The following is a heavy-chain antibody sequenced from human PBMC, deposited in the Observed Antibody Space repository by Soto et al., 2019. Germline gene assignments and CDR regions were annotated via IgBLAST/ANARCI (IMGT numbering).Heavy chain of an antibody. J-gene: IGHJ4*02. CDR3: ARQWGEGYKVPYLDQ. D-gene: IGHD1-26*01. CDR2: IWYDGSRT. Sequence: QVQLVESGGGVVQPGRSLRLSCAASGFSFSSYGMHWVRQAPGKGLEWVAVIWYDGSRTSYTDSVRGRFSISRDNSKNTLNLQMDSLRAEDTAVYFCARQWGEGYKVPYLDQWGQGTLVTVSS. V-gene: IGHV3-33*01. CDR1: GFSFSSYG.